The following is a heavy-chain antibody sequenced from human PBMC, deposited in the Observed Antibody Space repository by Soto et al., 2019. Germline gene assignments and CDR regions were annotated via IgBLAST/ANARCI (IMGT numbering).Heavy chain of an antibody. CDR1: RFTFSGYS. V-gene: IGHV3-23*01. CDR2: ISGSGGST. CDR3: AKSYGDTWKHYYFDY. Sequence: EVQLLESGGGLVQPGGSLRLSCAASRFTFSGYSMSWVRQAPGKGLEWVSGISGSGGSTYYADSVKGRFTISRDNSESTLFLQMNSLRAEDTALYYCAKSYGDTWKHYYFDYWGKGTLVNVSS. J-gene: IGHJ4*02. D-gene: IGHD3-3*02.